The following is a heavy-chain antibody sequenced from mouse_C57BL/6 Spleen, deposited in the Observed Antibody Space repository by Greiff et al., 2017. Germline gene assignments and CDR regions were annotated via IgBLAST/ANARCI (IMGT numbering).Heavy chain of an antibody. J-gene: IGHJ1*03. V-gene: IGHV3-6*01. CDR2: ISYDGSN. CDR3: ARDPSWYFDV. CDR1: GYSITSGYY. Sequence: EVKLQESGPGLVKPSQSLSLTCSVTGYSITSGYYWNLIRQFPGNKLEWMGYISYDGSNNYHPSLKNRISITGDTSKNQFFLKLNSVTTEDTATYYCARDPSWYFDVWGTGTTVTVSS.